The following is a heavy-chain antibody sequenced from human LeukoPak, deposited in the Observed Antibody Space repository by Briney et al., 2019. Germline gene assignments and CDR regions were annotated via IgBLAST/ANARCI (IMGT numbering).Heavy chain of an antibody. CDR2: INCNGGST. CDR1: GFTFDDYG. J-gene: IGHJ3*02. V-gene: IGHV3-20*01. Sequence: GGSLRLSCAASGFTFDDYGMSWVRQAPGKGLEWISGINCNGGSTGYADSVKGRFTISRDNAKNSLYLQMNSLRAEDTALYHCARALSGDYRDAFDIWGQGTMVTVSS. D-gene: IGHD4-11*01. CDR3: ARALSGDYRDAFDI.